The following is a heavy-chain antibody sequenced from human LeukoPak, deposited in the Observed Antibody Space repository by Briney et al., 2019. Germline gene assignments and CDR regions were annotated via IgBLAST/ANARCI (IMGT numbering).Heavy chain of an antibody. CDR3: AKAFSAAPFLVDV. Sequence: PGGSLRLSCAASGFTFSSYWMHWVRQAPGKGLEWVSAISGSGGSTYYADSVKGRFTISRDNSKNTLYLQMNSLRAEDTAVYYCAKAFSAAPFLVDVWGQGTTVTVSS. V-gene: IGHV3-23*01. CDR2: ISGSGGST. D-gene: IGHD3-3*01. CDR1: GFTFSSYW. J-gene: IGHJ6*02.